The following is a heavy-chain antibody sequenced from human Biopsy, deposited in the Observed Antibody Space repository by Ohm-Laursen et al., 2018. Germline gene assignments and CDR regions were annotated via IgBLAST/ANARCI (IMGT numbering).Heavy chain of an antibody. V-gene: IGHV4-61*03. CDR3: ARGSNDFGGLYFPR. J-gene: IGHJ4*02. D-gene: IGHD4-23*01. CDR1: GGSISNNNYY. CDR2: ISYTGYT. Sequence: TLSLTCTVSGGSISNNNYYWGWIRQPPGKGLEWIGHISYTGYTSYNASLKSRVTISVDTSRNHSSLRLSSLTAADTAVYYCARGSNDFGGLYFPRWGQGTLLTVSS.